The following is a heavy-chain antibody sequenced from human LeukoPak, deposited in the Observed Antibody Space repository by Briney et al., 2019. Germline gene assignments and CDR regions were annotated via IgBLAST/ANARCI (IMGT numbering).Heavy chain of an antibody. CDR1: GYMFITHW. D-gene: IGHD2-21*01. V-gene: IGHV5-51*01. J-gene: IGHJ6*03. Sequence: RSGESLKISCKGSGYMFITHWIGWVRRMPGKGLEWMGIIYPEDSDTRYSPSFQGHVTISVDKSSNTAFLQWSGLKASDTAMYFCARHRTPYCGAGCLPDSMDVWGKWTTVTVSS. CDR3: ARHRTPYCGAGCLPDSMDV. CDR2: IYPEDSDT.